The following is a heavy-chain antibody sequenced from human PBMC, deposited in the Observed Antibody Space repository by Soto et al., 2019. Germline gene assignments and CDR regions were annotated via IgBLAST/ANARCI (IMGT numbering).Heavy chain of an antibody. CDR2: IYHSLSI. V-gene: IGHV4-34*01. CDR3: ARHGGYYFDY. CDR1: SWSFSGYY. J-gene: IGHJ4*02. D-gene: IGHD2-15*01. Sequence: SETLSLTFAVYSWSFSGYYCSLIRQPPGKGLEWIGEIYHSLSIVYNPSLKSRVTISGDSSKNQFSLKLSSVTAADTDVYYCARHGGYYFDYWGQGTLVTVSS.